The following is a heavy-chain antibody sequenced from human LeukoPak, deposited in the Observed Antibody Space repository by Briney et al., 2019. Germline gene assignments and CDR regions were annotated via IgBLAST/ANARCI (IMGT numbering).Heavy chain of an antibody. J-gene: IGHJ4*02. CDR1: GFTFGDYG. CDR2: IRSKTYGGTT. D-gene: IGHD3-16*01. Sequence: GRSLRLSCTASGFTFGDYGMSWVRQAPGKGLEWVGFIRSKTYGGTTEYAASVKGRFTISRDDSKSIAYLQVNSLKTEDTAVYYCTGSFGELTFFDYWGQGTLVTVSS. V-gene: IGHV3-49*04. CDR3: TGSFGELTFFDY.